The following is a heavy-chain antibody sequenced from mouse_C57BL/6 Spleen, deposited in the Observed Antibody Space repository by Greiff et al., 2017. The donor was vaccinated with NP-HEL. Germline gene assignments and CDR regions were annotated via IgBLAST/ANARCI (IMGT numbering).Heavy chain of an antibody. CDR3: ARAVIPGYYFDY. V-gene: IGHV1-52*01. D-gene: IGHD3-1*01. CDR1: GYTFTSYW. J-gene: IGHJ2*01. CDR2: IDTSDSET. Sequence: QVQLQQPGAELVRPGSSVKLSCKASGYTFTSYWMHWVKQRPIQGLEWIGNIDTSDSETHYNQKFKDKATLTVDKSSSTAYMQLSSLTSEDSAVYYCARAVIPGYYFDYWGQGTTLTVSS.